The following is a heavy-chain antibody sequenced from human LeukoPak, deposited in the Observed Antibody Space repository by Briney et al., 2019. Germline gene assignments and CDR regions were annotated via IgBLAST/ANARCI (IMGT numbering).Heavy chain of an antibody. Sequence: GGPLRLSCAASGFTFSSYEMNWVRQAPGKGLEWVSYISSSGSTIYYADSVKGRFTVSKDNAKNSLYLQMGSLRAEDTAVYYCARVESSGPRDYWGQGTLVTVSS. J-gene: IGHJ4*02. CDR2: ISSSGSTI. D-gene: IGHD6-19*01. V-gene: IGHV3-48*03. CDR3: ARVESSGPRDY. CDR1: GFTFSSYE.